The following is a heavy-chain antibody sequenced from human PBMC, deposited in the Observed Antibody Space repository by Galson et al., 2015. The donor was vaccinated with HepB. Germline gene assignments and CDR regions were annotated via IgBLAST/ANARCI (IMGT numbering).Heavy chain of an antibody. CDR3: ARGEGDYGGNFDY. J-gene: IGHJ4*02. CDR1: GFTFSSYS. Sequence: SLRLSCAASGFTFSSYSMNWVRQAPGKGLEWVSSISSSSSYIYYADSVKGRLTISRDNAKNSLYLQMNSLRAEDTAVYYCARGEGDYGGNFDYWGQGTLVTVSS. V-gene: IGHV3-21*01. CDR2: ISSSSSYI. D-gene: IGHD4-23*01.